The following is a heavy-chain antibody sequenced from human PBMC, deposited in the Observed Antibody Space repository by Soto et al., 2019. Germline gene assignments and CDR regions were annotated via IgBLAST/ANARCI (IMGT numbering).Heavy chain of an antibody. V-gene: IGHV3-30*18. CDR2: ISNDGSNK. Sequence: GGSLRLSCAASGFSFSTYGMHWVRQAPGKGLEWVAFISNDGSNKYYADSVKGRFTISRDNSKNTLYLQMNSLRAEDTAVYYCAKEKSSTNYCNWFDPWGQGTLVTVSS. J-gene: IGHJ5*02. CDR3: AKEKSSTNYCNWFDP. CDR1: GFSFSTYG. D-gene: IGHD2-2*01.